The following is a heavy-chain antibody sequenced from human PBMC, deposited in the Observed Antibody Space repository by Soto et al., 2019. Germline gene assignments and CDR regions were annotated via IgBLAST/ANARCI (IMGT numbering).Heavy chain of an antibody. CDR2: VYYTGST. D-gene: IGHD2-21*02. V-gene: IGHV4-30-4*01. CDR3: VRTARQGAVAPHWFDR. CDR1: GYSISSGLY. Sequence: SETLSLTCAVSGYSISSGLYWSWIRQAPGKGLEWIGYVYYTGSTYYNPSLMSRLTISVDTSKNQFSLKLTSVTAAETAVYYCVRTARQGAVAPHWFDRWGQGTQVTVSS. J-gene: IGHJ5*02.